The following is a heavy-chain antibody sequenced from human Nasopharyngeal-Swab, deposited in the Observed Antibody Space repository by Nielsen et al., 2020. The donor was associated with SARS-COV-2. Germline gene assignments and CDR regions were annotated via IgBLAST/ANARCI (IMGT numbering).Heavy chain of an antibody. J-gene: IGHJ6*02. D-gene: IGHD1-1*01. CDR2: ISSSSNYI. CDR1: GFTFSSYN. V-gene: IGHV3-21*01. CDR3: ARLGTESYHYYSLDV. Sequence: GESLKISCAASGFTFSSYNMYWVRQAPGKGLEWVSSISSSSNYIYYGDSVKGRFTISRGNTQKSLYLEMNSLRVEDTAVYYCARLGTESYHYYSLDVWGQGTTVTVSS.